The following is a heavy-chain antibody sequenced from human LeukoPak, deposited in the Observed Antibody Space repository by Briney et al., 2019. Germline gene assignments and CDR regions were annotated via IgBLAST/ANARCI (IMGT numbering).Heavy chain of an antibody. V-gene: IGHV3-21*01. J-gene: IGHJ3*02. CDR1: GLTFNKYW. CDR2: ISSSSSYI. CDR3: AREGGYYYDSSGYFEGDGDAFDI. Sequence: GGSLRLSCEASGLTFNKYWMTWVRQAPGKGLEWVSSISSSSSYIYYADSVKGRFTISRDNAKNSLYLQMNSLRAEDTAVYYCAREGGYYYDSSGYFEGDGDAFDIWGQGTMVTVSS. D-gene: IGHD3-22*01.